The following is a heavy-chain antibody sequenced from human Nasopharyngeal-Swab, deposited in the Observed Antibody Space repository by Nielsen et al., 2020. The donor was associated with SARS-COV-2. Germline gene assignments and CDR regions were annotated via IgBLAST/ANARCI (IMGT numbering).Heavy chain of an antibody. CDR2: ISSNGGST. Sequence: GESLKISCSASGFTFSSYAMHWVRQAPGKGLEYVSAISSNGGSTYYADSVKGRFTISRDNSKNTLYLQMSSLRAEDTAVYYYVKAPSGSYRSGDAFDIWGQGTMVTFSS. CDR3: VKAPSGSYRSGDAFDI. D-gene: IGHD1-26*01. J-gene: IGHJ3*02. CDR1: GFTFSSYA. V-gene: IGHV3-64D*06.